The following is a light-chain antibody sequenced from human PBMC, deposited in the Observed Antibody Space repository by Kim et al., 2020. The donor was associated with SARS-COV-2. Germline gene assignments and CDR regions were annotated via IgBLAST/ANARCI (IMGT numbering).Light chain of an antibody. V-gene: IGKV3-15*01. CDR1: QSIGTN. CDR2: DAF. CDR3: QQYNKWPALS. J-gene: IGKJ4*01. Sequence: SPGERATLSCRASQSIGTNLAWYQQKPGQAPRLLIYDAFIRAIGVPARFSGSGSGTEFTLTISSLQSEDFAIYHCQQYNKWPALSFGGGTKVDIK.